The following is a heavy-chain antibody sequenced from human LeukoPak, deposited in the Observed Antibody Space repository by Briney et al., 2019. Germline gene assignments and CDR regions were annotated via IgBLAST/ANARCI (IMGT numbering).Heavy chain of an antibody. CDR2: ISGSGGST. V-gene: IGHV3-23*01. Sequence: HPGGSLRLSCAASGFTFSSYAMSWVRQAPGKGLEWVSAISGSGGSTYYADSVKGRFTISRDNSKNTLYLQMNSLRAEDTAVYYCAKVPAGMRYYFDYWGQGTLATVSS. J-gene: IGHJ4*02. CDR1: GFTFSSYA. CDR3: AKVPAGMRYYFDY. D-gene: IGHD6-19*01.